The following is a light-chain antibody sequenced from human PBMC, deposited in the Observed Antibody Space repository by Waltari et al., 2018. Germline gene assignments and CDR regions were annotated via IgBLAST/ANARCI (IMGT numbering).Light chain of an antibody. J-gene: IGLJ6*01. CDR1: RSTIGSNY. CDR2: RNN. V-gene: IGLV1-47*01. CDR3: AAWDDSLSGPSNV. Sequence: QSVLTQTPSASGPPGQRVTIPCSGSRSTIGSNYVYWYQQLPGTAPKPLIYRNNQRPSGVPDRFSGSKSGTSASLAISGLRSEDEADYYCAAWDDSLSGPSNVFGSGTKVTVL.